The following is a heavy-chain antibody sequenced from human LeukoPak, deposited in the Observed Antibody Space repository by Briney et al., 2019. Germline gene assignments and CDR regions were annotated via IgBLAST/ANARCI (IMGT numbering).Heavy chain of an antibody. CDR3: ARGIYSSGWYYYYYYMDV. CDR1: GGSISSGSYY. CDR2: IYTSGST. Sequence: SQTLSLTRTVSGGSISSGSYYWSWIRQPAGKGLEWIGRIYTSGSTNYNPSLKSRVTISIDTSKNQFSPKLSSVTAADTAVYYCARGIYSSGWYYYYYYMDVWGKGTTVTISS. J-gene: IGHJ6*03. D-gene: IGHD6-19*01. V-gene: IGHV4-61*02.